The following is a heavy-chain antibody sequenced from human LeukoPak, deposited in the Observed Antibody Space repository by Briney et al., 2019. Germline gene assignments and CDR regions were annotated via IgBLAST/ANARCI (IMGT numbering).Heavy chain of an antibody. V-gene: IGHV3-15*01. CDR1: GFSFTSVW. CDR3: TTDFSHFDLSSGYYSY. Sequence: GGSRTLSCLASGFSFTSVWMVWVRQAAGKGRGWVGRIQDRIDGGTTDIVAPVTGRFTIPRDDSRSTVYLQMDSLPSQGPGMYYCTTDFSHFDLSSGYYSYWGLGTLVSVSS. CDR2: IQDRIDGGTT. D-gene: IGHD3-3*01. J-gene: IGHJ4*02.